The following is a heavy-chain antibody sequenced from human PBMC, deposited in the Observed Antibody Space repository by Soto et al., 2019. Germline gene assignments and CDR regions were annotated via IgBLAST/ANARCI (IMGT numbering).Heavy chain of an antibody. D-gene: IGHD1-26*01. J-gene: IGHJ4*02. V-gene: IGHV1-69*01. CDR1: GGTFSTYA. CDR3: ARGVGAYYFDY. CDR2: IIPIFGTT. Sequence: QVQLVQSGAEVKKPGSSVKVSCKASGGTFSTYAITWVRQSPGQGLEWLGGIIPIFGTTDNARKFQGRVTITAAEATSTVFIDLSSRTSEDTAVYYCARGVGAYYFDYWGQGTLVTGSS.